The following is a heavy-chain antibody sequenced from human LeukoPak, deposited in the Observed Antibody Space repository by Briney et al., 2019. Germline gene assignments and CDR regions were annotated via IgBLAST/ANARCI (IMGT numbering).Heavy chain of an antibody. J-gene: IGHJ5*02. CDR2: ISAYNGNT. CDR3: ATTGYSSGWDQNWFDP. D-gene: IGHD6-19*01. CDR1: GYTFTSYG. V-gene: IGHV1-18*01. Sequence: ASVKVSYKASGYTFTSYGISWVRQAPGQGLEWMGWISAYNGNTNYAQKLQGRVTMTTDTSTSTAYMELRSLRSDDTAVYYCATTGYSSGWDQNWFDPWGQGTLVTVSS.